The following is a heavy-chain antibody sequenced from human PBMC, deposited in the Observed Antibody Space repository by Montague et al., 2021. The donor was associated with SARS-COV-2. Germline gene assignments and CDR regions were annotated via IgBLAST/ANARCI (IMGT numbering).Heavy chain of an antibody. CDR2: TYYSGST. Sequence: SETLSLTCTVSGGSISSSSYYWVWIRQPPGQGLEWFGSTYYSGSTYSTPSLKRRVTISVDTSKNQFSLKLSSVTAADTAVYYCAGRKLTSIVLLVYASSYGYFDLWGRGSLVTVPS. J-gene: IGHJ2*01. CDR3: AGRKLTSIVLLVYASSYGYFDL. D-gene: IGHD2-8*01. CDR1: GGSISSSSYY. V-gene: IGHV4-39*01.